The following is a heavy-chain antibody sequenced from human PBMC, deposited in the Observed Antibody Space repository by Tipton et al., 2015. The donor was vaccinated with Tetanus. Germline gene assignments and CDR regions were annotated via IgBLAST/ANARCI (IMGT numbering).Heavy chain of an antibody. CDR2: MNPNNGNT. J-gene: IGHJ2*01. CDR1: GYTFTSYD. V-gene: IGHV1-8*01. CDR3: SGQKASGSLEAGGCFDH. D-gene: IGHD1-1*01. Sequence: QSGAEVKKPGASVKVSCKASGYTFTSYDINWVRQATGQGLEWMGWMNPNNGNTGYAQKFQGRVTMTRNTSISTVYMEVSSLTSEDTAVYYCSGQKASGSLEAGGCFDHWGRGTLVTVSS.